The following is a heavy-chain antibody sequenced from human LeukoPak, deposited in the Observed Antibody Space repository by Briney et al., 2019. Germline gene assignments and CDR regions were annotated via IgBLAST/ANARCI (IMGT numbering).Heavy chain of an antibody. D-gene: IGHD2-21*02. V-gene: IGHV4-30-4*01. CDR3: ARDSPEGGDSPFFDY. CDR1: GASVSDGNYY. CDR2: IYYSGST. Sequence: PSETLSLTCSVSGASVSDGNYYWSWIRQPPGKGLEWIGYIYYSGSTYYNPSLKSQVTISVDTSKNQFSLKLSSVTAADTAVYYCARDSPEGGDSPFFDYWGQGTLVTVSS. J-gene: IGHJ4*02.